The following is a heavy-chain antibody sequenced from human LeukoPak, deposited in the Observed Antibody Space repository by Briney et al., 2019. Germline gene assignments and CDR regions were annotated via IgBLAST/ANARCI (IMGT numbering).Heavy chain of an antibody. CDR1: GGTFSSYA. D-gene: IGHD3-22*01. Sequence: SVKVSCKASGGTFSSYAISWVRQAPGQGLEWMGRIIPIFGTANYAQKFQGRVTITADESTSTAYMELSSLRSEDTSVYNCARDLIVVVTESYFDYWGQGTLVTVSS. J-gene: IGHJ4*02. CDR3: ARDLIVVVTESYFDY. CDR2: IIPIFGTA. V-gene: IGHV1-69*13.